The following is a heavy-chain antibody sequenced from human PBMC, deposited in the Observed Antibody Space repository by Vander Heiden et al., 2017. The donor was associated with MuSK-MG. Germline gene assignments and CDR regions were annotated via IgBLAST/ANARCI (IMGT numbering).Heavy chain of an antibody. D-gene: IGHD1-26*01. CDR3: ARQATDFDVWTSATYYMDV. CDR1: GYSISTGFY. J-gene: IGHJ6*03. Sequence: QVQLQESGPGLVKSSETLTLTCAVSGYSISTGFYWGWIRQPPGKGLEWIGSVYHVEDVYYNPALESRVTISVDSSNNQFSLRLTSVTAADTAVYFCARQATDFDVWTSATYYMDVWGKGIPGTVSS. CDR2: VYHVEDV. V-gene: IGHV4-38-2*01.